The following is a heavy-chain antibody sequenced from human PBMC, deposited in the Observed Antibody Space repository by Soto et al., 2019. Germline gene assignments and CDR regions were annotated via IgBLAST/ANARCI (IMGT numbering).Heavy chain of an antibody. D-gene: IGHD3-3*01. CDR3: ASMVWSGYYRHNWLDP. CDR1: GGSISSCD. CDR2: IYYSGST. Sequence: SETLSLTWTVSGGSISSCDWSWIRQPPGKGLEWIGYIYYSGSTNYNPSLKSRVTISVDTSKNQFSLKLSSVTAADTAVYYCASMVWSGYYRHNWLDPWGQGTLVTVSS. J-gene: IGHJ5*02. V-gene: IGHV4-59*01.